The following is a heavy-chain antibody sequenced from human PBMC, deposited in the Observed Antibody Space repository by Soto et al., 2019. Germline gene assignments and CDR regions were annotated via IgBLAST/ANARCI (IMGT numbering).Heavy chain of an antibody. D-gene: IGHD7-27*01. CDR3: ARATGGADAFDI. CDR2: IYQGGST. V-gene: IGHV4-30-2*01. CDR1: GGSIVSGTYS. Sequence: QLQLQESGSTPVKPSQTLSLTCAVSGGSIVSGTYSWSWIRQPPGQGLEWIGDIYQGGSTYYNPSLKTRVTMLIDRSKNQFSLRLNSVTAADTAIYFCARATGGADAFDIWGQGTMVTVSS. J-gene: IGHJ3*02.